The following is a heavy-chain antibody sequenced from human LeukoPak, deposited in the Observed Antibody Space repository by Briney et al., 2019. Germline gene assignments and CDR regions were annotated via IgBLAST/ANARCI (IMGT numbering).Heavy chain of an antibody. V-gene: IGHV1-2*02. CDR2: INPNSGGT. Sequence: ASVKVSCKASGYTFTNYYMHWVRKAPGQGLEWMGEINPNSGGTSFAQKFQGRVTMTRDTSISTVDMELSSLTSDDTAIYYCARDYMGVGSDYDYWSQGTLVTVSS. CDR3: ARDYMGVGSDYDY. J-gene: IGHJ4*02. D-gene: IGHD2-21*01. CDR1: GYTFTNYY.